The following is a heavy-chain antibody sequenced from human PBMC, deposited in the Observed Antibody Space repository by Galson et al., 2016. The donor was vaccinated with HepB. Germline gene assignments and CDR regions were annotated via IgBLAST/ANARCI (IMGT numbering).Heavy chain of an antibody. Sequence: SQRLSCAASGFTFRSYWMSWVRPAPRKGLEWVANINKDGSEHYSVDSVKCRFPISRDNGKNSLYLQMSSLRVEDAGVYYCARRLDTQRRIAGWGWGMDVWGQGTTVTVS. J-gene: IGHJ6*02. V-gene: IGHV3-7*01. CDR3: ARRLDTQRRIAGWGWGMDV. CDR2: INKDGSEH. CDR1: GFTFRSYW. D-gene: IGHD6-19*01.